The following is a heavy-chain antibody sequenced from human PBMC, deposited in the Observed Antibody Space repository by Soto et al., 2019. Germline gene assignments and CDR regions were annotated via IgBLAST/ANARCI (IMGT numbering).Heavy chain of an antibody. CDR2: IIPIFGTA. D-gene: IGHD6-6*01. CDR3: ARVLLEYRSSSDYYDYGMDF. CDR1: GGTFSSYA. Sequence: QVQLVQSGAEVKKPGSSVRVSCKASGGTFSSYAISWVRQDPGQGLEWMGGIIPIFGTANYAQKFQGRVTITADESTGTAYRELSSLGSEDTAVYYCARVLLEYRSSSDYYDYGMDFWGQGTTVTVSS. J-gene: IGHJ6*02. V-gene: IGHV1-69*12.